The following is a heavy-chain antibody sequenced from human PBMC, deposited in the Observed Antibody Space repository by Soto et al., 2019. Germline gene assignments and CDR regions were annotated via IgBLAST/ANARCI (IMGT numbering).Heavy chain of an antibody. V-gene: IGHV4-39*01. CDR3: ARHGRIGDYGMDV. CDR2: IYYSGST. CDR1: GGSISSSSYY. Sequence: QLQLQESGPGLVKPSETLSLTCTVSGGSISSSSYYWGWIRQPPGKGLEWIGSIYYSGSTYYNPSLKSRVTISVDTSKNQFSLKLSSVTAADTAVYYCARHGRIGDYGMDVWGQGTTVTVSS. D-gene: IGHD1-26*01. J-gene: IGHJ6*02.